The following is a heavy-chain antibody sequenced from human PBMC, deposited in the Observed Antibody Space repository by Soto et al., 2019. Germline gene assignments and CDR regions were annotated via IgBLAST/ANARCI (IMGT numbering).Heavy chain of an antibody. CDR3: AREEIAVAGTGFDY. Sequence: QVQLQESGPGLVKPSETLSLTCTVSGGSISSYYWSWIRQPPGKGLEWIGYIYYSGSTNYNPSLKSRVTISVDTSKNQFSLKLSSVTAADTAVYYCAREEIAVAGTGFDYWGQGTLVTVSS. D-gene: IGHD6-19*01. J-gene: IGHJ4*02. CDR2: IYYSGST. V-gene: IGHV4-59*01. CDR1: GGSISSYY.